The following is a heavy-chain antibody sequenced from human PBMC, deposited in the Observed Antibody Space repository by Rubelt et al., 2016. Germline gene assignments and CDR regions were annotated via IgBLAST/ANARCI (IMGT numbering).Heavy chain of an antibody. CDR2: ISAYNGNT. CDR3: ARDPIAVAGFPDY. D-gene: IGHD6-19*01. J-gene: IGHJ4*02. CDR1: GYIFTSYG. V-gene: IGHV1-18*01. Sequence: QVQLVQSGAEVKKPGASVKVSCKASGYIFTSYGFSWVRQAPGQGLEWMGWISAYNGNTNYAQTLQGRVAVTTDTCTGTAYMGLRSLRSDDTAVYYGARDPIAVAGFPDYWGQGTLVTVSS.